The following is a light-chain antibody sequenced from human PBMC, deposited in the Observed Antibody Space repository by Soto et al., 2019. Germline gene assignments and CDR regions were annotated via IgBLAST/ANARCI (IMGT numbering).Light chain of an antibody. Sequence: DIVLTQSPGTLSLSPGEGATLSCRASQSVSSSYLAWYQQKPGQAPRLLIYGPSNRATGIPDRFSGSGSATDFTLTISRLEHEDFAVYSCQQYDTSPLTLGGGTKVDIK. V-gene: IGKV3-20*01. CDR3: QQYDTSPLT. CDR1: QSVSSSY. J-gene: IGKJ4*01. CDR2: GPS.